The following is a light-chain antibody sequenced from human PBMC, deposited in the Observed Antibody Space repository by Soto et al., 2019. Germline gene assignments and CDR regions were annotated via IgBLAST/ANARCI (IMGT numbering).Light chain of an antibody. J-gene: IGKJ1*01. CDR3: QQYYTIPHT. CDR2: WAS. V-gene: IGKV4-1*01. Sequence: DIVMTQSPDSLAVSLGERATINCKSSQSILFSSNNENYLAWFQQRPGQPPKLLIYWASTRESGVPDRFSGSGSGTDFTLTISSLQAEDVAVYYCQQYYTIPHTFGQGTKVEIK. CDR1: QSILFSSNNENY.